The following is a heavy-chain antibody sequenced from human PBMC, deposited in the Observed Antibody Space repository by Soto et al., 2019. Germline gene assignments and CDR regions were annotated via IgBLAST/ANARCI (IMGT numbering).Heavy chain of an antibody. CDR1: GYTLTGHY. V-gene: IGHV1-2*02. D-gene: IGHD1-26*01. J-gene: IGHJ4*02. Sequence: QVQLVQSGAEVKKPGASVKVSCKTSGYTLTGHYIHWVRQAPQQGPEWMGEIGPESGATRYAQKFRGRVTMTMDTSITTVYMELKNLSPDDTAVYYCGRGRSGQIVVFYWGQGTPVTVSS. CDR3: GRGRSGQIVVFY. CDR2: IGPESGAT.